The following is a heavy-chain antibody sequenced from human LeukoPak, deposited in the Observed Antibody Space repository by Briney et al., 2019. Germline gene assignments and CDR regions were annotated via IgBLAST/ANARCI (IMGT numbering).Heavy chain of an antibody. D-gene: IGHD1-26*01. Sequence: GASVKVSCKTSGYTFIDYYMHWVRQAPGQGLEWMGWINPSSGRTSTAQKVQGRITMTRDTSITTFYMEVSWLTSDDTAIYYCARADRLDGSPYLIGPWGQGTLVSVSS. CDR1: GYTFIDYY. J-gene: IGHJ5*02. V-gene: IGHV1-2*02. CDR3: ARADRLDGSPYLIGP. CDR2: INPSSGRT.